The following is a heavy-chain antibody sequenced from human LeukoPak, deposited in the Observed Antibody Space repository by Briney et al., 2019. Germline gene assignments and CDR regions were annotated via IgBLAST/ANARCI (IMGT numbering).Heavy chain of an antibody. D-gene: IGHD3-10*01. V-gene: IGHV3-23*01. CDR2: ISGIGGSI. J-gene: IGHJ6*03. CDR1: GFTFSSYA. Sequence: GGALRLSCAASGFTFSSYAMSWVRQAPGKGLEWVSAISGIGGSIYYADSVKGRFTISRETSKNTLYLQMSSLRAEDTAVYYCAKFGVWFGDLCYYYMAVWGKGTTVTVSS. CDR3: AKFGVWFGDLCYYYMAV.